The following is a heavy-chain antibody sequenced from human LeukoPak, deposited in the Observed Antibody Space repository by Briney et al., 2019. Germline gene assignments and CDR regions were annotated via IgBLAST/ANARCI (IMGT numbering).Heavy chain of an antibody. D-gene: IGHD4-17*01. V-gene: IGHV4-59*12. CDR2: IYYSGST. CDR3: ARGGDYGDYVFHY. Sequence: SETLSLTCTVSGGSISSYYWSWIRQPPGKGLEWIGYIYYSGSTNYNPSLKSRVTISVDTSKNQFSLKLYSVTAADTAVYYCARGGDYGDYVFHYWGQGTLVTVSS. CDR1: GGSISSYY. J-gene: IGHJ4*02.